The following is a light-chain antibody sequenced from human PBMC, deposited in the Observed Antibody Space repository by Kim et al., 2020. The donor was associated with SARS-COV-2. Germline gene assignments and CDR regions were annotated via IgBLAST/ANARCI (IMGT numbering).Light chain of an antibody. Sequence: SASVGDSVTITCLASQDLHTYLAWLQQKPGKAPKSLIYAAATLHSVVSSRFIGSGSGTQFTLTITSLEPEDFATYYCQQYSSYPYTFGQGTKLEIK. CDR1: QDLHTY. CDR3: QQYSSYPYT. J-gene: IGKJ2*01. V-gene: IGKV1-16*01. CDR2: AAA.